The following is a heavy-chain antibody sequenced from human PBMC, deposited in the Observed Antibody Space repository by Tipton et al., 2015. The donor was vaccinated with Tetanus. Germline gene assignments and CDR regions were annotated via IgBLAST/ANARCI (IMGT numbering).Heavy chain of an antibody. CDR3: AREEVAIKYYFQY. D-gene: IGHD5-24*01. V-gene: IGHV1-2*04. CDR2: INPNNGAA. Sequence: QLVQSGAEVKKPGASVKVSCKASGYSLTDYYIHWVRQVPGQGLEWMGWINPNNGAAVYAQKFQPWVTMTRDTSINTAYMEVGSLRADDTAVYYCAREEVAIKYYFQYWGQGTLVNVSS. CDR1: GYSLTDYY. J-gene: IGHJ4*02.